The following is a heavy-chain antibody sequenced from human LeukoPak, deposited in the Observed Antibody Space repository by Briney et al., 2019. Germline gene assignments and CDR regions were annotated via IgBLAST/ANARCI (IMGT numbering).Heavy chain of an antibody. Sequence: PSETLSLTCAVYGGSFSGYYWGWIRQPPGKGLEWIGSFYYSGTTYYNPSLKSRVTISVDTSKNQFSLKLSSVTAADTAVYSCARLRVRGYGYGPWEGPTWLDYWGQGILVTVSS. CDR2: FYYSGTT. CDR1: GGSFSGYY. D-gene: IGHD5-18*01. CDR3: ARLRVRGYGYGPWEGPTWLDY. V-gene: IGHV4-34*01. J-gene: IGHJ4*02.